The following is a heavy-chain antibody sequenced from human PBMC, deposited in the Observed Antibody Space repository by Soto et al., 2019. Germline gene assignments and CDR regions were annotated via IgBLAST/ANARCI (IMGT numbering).Heavy chain of an antibody. CDR1: GDSIGSNVW. J-gene: IGHJ4*02. CDR3: ARDAALPGEADRFDY. V-gene: IGHV4-4*02. CDR2: DYHNGLT. D-gene: IGHD2-15*01. Sequence: QVQLHESGPRLVKPSGTLSLTCDVSGDSIGSNVWWSWGRQPPGKGLEWIGEDYHNGLTDYNTSLRGRATMSADMSKNQFSLRVTSVTDADTAIYYCARDAALPGEADRFDYWGQGALVTVSS.